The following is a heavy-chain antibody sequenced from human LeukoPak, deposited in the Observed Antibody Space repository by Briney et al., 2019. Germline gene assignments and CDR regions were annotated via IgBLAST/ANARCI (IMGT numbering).Heavy chain of an antibody. D-gene: IGHD1-1*01. CDR3: ARDRVIWNDVGGLFDY. CDR1: GFTVSSNY. J-gene: IGHJ4*02. CDR2: IYSGGST. V-gene: IGHV3-53*01. Sequence: GGSLRLSCAASGFTVSSNYMSWVRQAPGKGLEWVSLIYSGGSTSYADSVKGRFTFSRDNSKNKPYLQMNSLRAEDTAVYYCARDRVIWNDVGGLFDYWGQGTLVTVSS.